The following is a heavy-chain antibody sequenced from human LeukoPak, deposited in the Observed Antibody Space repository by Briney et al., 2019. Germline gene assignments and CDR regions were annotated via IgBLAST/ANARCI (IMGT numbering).Heavy chain of an antibody. Sequence: SETLSLTCAVYGGSFSGNYWSWIRQPPGKGLEWIGEINHSGSTNYNPSLKSRVTISVDSSKNQFSLKLSSVTAADTAVYYCARDDPGIAAAGGVYWGQGTLVTVSS. D-gene: IGHD6-13*01. V-gene: IGHV4-34*01. CDR2: INHSGST. J-gene: IGHJ4*02. CDR3: ARDDPGIAAAGGVY. CDR1: GGSFSGNY.